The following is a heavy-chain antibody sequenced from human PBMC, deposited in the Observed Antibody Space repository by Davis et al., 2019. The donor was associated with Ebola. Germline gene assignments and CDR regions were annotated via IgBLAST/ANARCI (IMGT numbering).Heavy chain of an antibody. J-gene: IGHJ4*02. Sequence: GESLKISCQVSEYMFTRYWIGWVRQMPGKGLEWMGIIYPADSDTRYSPSFQGHVTISADKSISTAYLHWSSLKASDSAMYFCAVEVADDDNLCFAYWGQGTLVTVSS. CDR2: IYPADSDT. D-gene: IGHD5-24*01. V-gene: IGHV5-51*01. CDR1: EYMFTRYW. CDR3: AVEVADDDNLCFAY.